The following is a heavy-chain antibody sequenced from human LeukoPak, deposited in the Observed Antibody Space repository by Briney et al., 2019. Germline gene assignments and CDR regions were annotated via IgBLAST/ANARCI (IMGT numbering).Heavy chain of an antibody. V-gene: IGHV4-34*01. CDR2: INHSGST. D-gene: IGHD2-15*01. CDR1: GGSFSGYY. Sequence: PSETLSLTCAVNGGSFSGYYWSWIRQPPGKGLEWIGEINHSGSTNYNPSLKSRVTISVDTSKNQFSLKLSSVTAADTAVYYRARVPGVARFDPWGQGTLVTVSS. J-gene: IGHJ5*02. CDR3: ARVPGVARFDP.